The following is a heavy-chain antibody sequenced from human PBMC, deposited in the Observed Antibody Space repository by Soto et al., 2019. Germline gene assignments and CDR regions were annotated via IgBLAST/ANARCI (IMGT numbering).Heavy chain of an antibody. J-gene: IGHJ4*02. Sequence: GGSLSLSCAASGFTVSSNYMSWVRQAPGKGLEWVSVIYSGGSTYYADSVKGRFTISRDNSKNTLYLQMNSLRAEDTAVYYCARYCSSTSCYAGFDYWGQGTLVTVSS. CDR3: ARYCSSTSCYAGFDY. CDR2: IYSGGST. V-gene: IGHV3-66*01. CDR1: GFTVSSNY. D-gene: IGHD2-2*01.